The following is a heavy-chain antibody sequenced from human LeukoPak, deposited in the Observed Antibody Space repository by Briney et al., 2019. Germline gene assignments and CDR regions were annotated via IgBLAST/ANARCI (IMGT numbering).Heavy chain of an antibody. CDR1: GFTFSSYA. J-gene: IGHJ4*02. CDR3: ARVAAAGFDY. V-gene: IGHV3-23*01. D-gene: IGHD6-13*01. Sequence: PGGSLRLSCAASGFTFSSYAMSWVRQAPGKGLEWVSAISGSGGSTYYADSVKGRFTISRDNAKNSLYLQMNSLRAEDTALYYCARVAAAGFDYWGQGTLVTVSS. CDR2: ISGSGGST.